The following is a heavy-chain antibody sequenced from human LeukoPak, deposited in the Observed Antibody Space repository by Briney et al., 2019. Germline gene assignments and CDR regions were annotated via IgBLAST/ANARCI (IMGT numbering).Heavy chain of an antibody. Sequence: PSETLSLTCAVYGGSFSGYYWSWIRQPPGKGLEWIGEINHSGSTNYNPSLKSRVTISVDTSKNQFSLKLSSVTAADTAVYYCARPVRGYCSSTSCYAHNNWFDPWGQGTLVTVSS. CDR2: INHSGST. CDR3: ARPVRGYCSSTSCYAHNNWFDP. D-gene: IGHD2-2*01. CDR1: GGSFSGYY. J-gene: IGHJ5*02. V-gene: IGHV4-34*01.